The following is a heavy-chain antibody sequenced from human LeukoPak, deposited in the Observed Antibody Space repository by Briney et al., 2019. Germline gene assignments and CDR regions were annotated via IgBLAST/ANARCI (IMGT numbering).Heavy chain of an antibody. Sequence: SQTLSLTCAISGDSVFSNTAAWNWIRLSPSRGLEWLGRTYYRSKWYNDYPVSVKGRITINPDTSKNQFSLQLNPVTPEDTAVYYCARGITVIGYYFDYWGQGTLVTVSS. D-gene: IGHD6-19*01. CDR3: ARGITVIGYYFDY. J-gene: IGHJ4*02. V-gene: IGHV6-1*01. CDR1: GDSVFSNTAA. CDR2: TYYRSKWYN.